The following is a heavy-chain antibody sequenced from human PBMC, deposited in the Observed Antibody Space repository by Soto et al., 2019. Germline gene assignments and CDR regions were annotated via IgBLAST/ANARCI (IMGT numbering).Heavy chain of an antibody. CDR2: INHSGST. CDR1: GGSFSGYY. Sequence: PETLSLTCAVYGGSFSGYYWSWIRQPPGKGLEWIGEINHSGSTNYNPSLKSRVTISVDTSKNQFSLKLSSVTAADTAVYYCARGRPGYSSSWYLTYFDYWGQGTLVTVSS. D-gene: IGHD6-13*01. J-gene: IGHJ4*02. CDR3: ARGRPGYSSSWYLTYFDY. V-gene: IGHV4-34*01.